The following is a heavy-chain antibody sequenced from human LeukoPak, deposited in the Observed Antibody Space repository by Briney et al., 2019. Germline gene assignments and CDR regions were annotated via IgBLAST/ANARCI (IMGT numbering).Heavy chain of an antibody. J-gene: IGHJ4*02. CDR1: GYTFTGYY. Sequence: ASVKVSCKASGYTFTGYYMHWVRQAPGQGLEWMGRINPNSGGTNYAQKFQGRVTMTRDTSISTAYMELSRLRSDDTAVYYCAREILVGAQFDYWGQGTLVTVSS. CDR2: INPNSGGT. CDR3: AREILVGAQFDY. D-gene: IGHD2-8*02. V-gene: IGHV1-2*06.